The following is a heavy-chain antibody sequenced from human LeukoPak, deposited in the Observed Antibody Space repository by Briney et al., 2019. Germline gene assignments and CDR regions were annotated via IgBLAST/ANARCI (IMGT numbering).Heavy chain of an antibody. D-gene: IGHD2-2*01. CDR1: GGSLSGYY. CDR3: ARHLPYCSSTTCHPSWFDP. CDR2: INHSGST. J-gene: IGHJ5*02. V-gene: IGHV4-34*01. Sequence: SETLSLTCAVYGGSLSGYYWSWIRQPPGKGLEWIGEINHSGSTNYNPSLKSRVTISVDTSKNQFSLKLSSVTAADTAVYYCARHLPYCSSTTCHPSWFDPWGQGTLVTVSS.